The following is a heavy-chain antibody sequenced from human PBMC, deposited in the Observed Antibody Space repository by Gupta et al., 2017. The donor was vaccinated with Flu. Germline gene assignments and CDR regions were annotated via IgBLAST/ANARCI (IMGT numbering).Heavy chain of an antibody. D-gene: IGHD2-8*01. J-gene: IGHJ5*02. CDR1: SIGIYY. Sequence: SIGIYYWNWIRQPPGKGLEWIGYIYYSGSTNYNPSLKSRVTISVDTSKNQFSLRLNSVTAADTAVYYCARARYCTDGVCHSNWFDPWGQGTLVTVSS. V-gene: IGHV4-59*01. CDR3: ARARYCTDGVCHSNWFDP. CDR2: IYYSGST.